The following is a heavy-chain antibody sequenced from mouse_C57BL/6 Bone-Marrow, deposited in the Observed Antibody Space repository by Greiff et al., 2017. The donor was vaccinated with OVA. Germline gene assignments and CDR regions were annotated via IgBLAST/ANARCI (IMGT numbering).Heavy chain of an antibody. CDR1: GFSLASYG. CDR2: IWGGGST. D-gene: IGHD4-1*01. Sequence: QVQLKESGPGLVAPSQSLSITCTVSGFSLASYGVDWVRQPPGKGLEWLGVIWGGGSTNYNSALMSRLSISKDNSKSQVFLKMNSLQTDDTAMYYCAKHEDNWDARDYYAMDYWGQGTSVTVSS. J-gene: IGHJ4*01. V-gene: IGHV2-9*01. CDR3: AKHEDNWDARDYYAMDY.